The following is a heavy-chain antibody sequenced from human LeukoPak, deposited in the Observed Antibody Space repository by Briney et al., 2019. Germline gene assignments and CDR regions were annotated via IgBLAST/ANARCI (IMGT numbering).Heavy chain of an antibody. D-gene: IGHD3-3*01. CDR1: GGSISSYY. J-gene: IGHJ3*02. V-gene: IGHV4-59*12. CDR2: IYHSGST. CDR3: ASTIFGVAKDAFDI. Sequence: SETLSLTCTVSGGSISSYYWSWIRQPPGKGLEWIGYIYHSGSTYYNPSLKSRVTISVDRSKNQFSLKLSSVTAADTAVYYCASTIFGVAKDAFDIWGQGTMVTVSS.